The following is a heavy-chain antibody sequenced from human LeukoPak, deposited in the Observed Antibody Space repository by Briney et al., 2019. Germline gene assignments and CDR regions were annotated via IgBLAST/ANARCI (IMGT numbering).Heavy chain of an antibody. CDR3: AREGVSYYDRSGYHY. CDR1: GGSISSYY. Sequence: KPSETLSLTCNVSGGSISSYYWSWIRQPPGKGLEWIGYVYYSGSTNYNPSLNSRVTISADTSKNQFSLKLNSVTAADTAVYYCAREGVSYYDRSGYHYWGQGTLVTVSS. D-gene: IGHD3-22*01. CDR2: VYYSGST. J-gene: IGHJ4*02. V-gene: IGHV4-59*01.